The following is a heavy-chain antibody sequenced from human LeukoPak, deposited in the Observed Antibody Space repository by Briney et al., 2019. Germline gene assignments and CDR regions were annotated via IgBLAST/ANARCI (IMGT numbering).Heavy chain of an antibody. CDR2: IWYDGSNK. CDR1: GFTFSSYG. Sequence: PGRSLRLSCVASGFTFSSYGMHSVRQAPGKGLEWVAVIWYDGSNKYYADSVRGRFAISREISQNTLYMQMNTLRAEDTGVFYCAREYLHHYGGLDYWGQGTLVTVSP. J-gene: IGHJ4*02. CDR3: AREYLHHYGGLDY. V-gene: IGHV3-33*01. D-gene: IGHD4-23*01.